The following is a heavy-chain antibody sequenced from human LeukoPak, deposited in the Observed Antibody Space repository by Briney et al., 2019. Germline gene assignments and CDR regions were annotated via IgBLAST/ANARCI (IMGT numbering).Heavy chain of an antibody. CDR2: ISSSAEGERP. V-gene: IGHV3-23*01. Sequence: GGSLRLSCAASGFTFSSYAMSWVRQAPGKGLEWVSVISSSAEGERPYYADPVKGRFTISRDNSKNTLYLQMNRLRAEDTAIYYCAKDGSYSSSWYDYDYWGQGTLVTVSS. CDR1: GFTFSSYA. CDR3: AKDGSYSSSWYDYDY. D-gene: IGHD6-13*01. J-gene: IGHJ4*02.